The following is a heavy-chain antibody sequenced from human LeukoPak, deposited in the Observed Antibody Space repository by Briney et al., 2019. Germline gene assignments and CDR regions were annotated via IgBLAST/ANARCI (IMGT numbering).Heavy chain of an antibody. V-gene: IGHV4-59*01. D-gene: IGHD4-17*01. CDR1: GGSISSYY. J-gene: IGHJ6*02. CDR2: IYTSGST. CDR3: ARARTDYALYYYGMDV. Sequence: SETLSLTCTVSGGSISSYYWSWIRQPPGKGLEWIGYIYTSGSTNYNPSLKSRVTISVDTSKNQFSLKLSSVTAADTAVYYCARARTDYALYYYGMDVWGQGTTVTVSS.